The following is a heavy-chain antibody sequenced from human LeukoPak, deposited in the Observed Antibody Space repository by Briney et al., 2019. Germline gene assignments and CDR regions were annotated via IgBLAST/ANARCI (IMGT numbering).Heavy chain of an antibody. J-gene: IGHJ5*02. Sequence: PSQTLSLTCTVSGGSISSGGYYWSWIRQHPGKGLEWIGYIYYSGSTYYNPSLKSRVTISVDTSKNQFSLKLSSVTAADTAVYYCARSYYDFWSGYLNWFDPWGQGTLVTVSS. D-gene: IGHD3-3*01. CDR1: GGSISSGGYY. CDR3: ARSYYDFWSGYLNWFDP. CDR2: IYYSGST. V-gene: IGHV4-31*03.